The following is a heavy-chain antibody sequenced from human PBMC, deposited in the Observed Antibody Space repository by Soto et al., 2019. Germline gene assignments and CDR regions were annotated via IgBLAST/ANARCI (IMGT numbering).Heavy chain of an antibody. J-gene: IGHJ1*01. D-gene: IGHD2-2*01. CDR3: ATLLSRILVPLLPMPS. Sequence: SETLSLTCTVSGGSISSGGYYWSWIRQHPGKGLEWIGYIYYSGSTYYNPSLKSRVTISVDTSKNQFSLKLSSVTAADTAVYYCATLLSRILVPLLPMPSRGPGTLVTL. V-gene: IGHV4-31*03. CDR2: IYYSGST. CDR1: GGSISSGGYY.